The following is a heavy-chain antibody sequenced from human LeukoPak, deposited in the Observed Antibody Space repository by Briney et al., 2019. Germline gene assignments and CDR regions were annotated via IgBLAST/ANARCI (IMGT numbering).Heavy chain of an antibody. CDR2: INHSGST. CDR3: ARTGGGVDTAMVVPGRGQYYSDY. V-gene: IGHV4-34*01. D-gene: IGHD5-18*01. Sequence: PSETLSLTCAVYGGSFSGYYWSWIRQPPGKGLEWIGEINHSGSTNYNPSLKSRVTISVDTSKNQFSLKLSSVTAADTAVYYCARTGGGVDTAMVVPGRGQYYSDYWGQGTLVTVSS. CDR1: GGSFSGYY. J-gene: IGHJ4*02.